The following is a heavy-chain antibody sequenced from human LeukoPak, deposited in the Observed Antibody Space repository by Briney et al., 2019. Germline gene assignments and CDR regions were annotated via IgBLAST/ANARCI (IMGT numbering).Heavy chain of an antibody. D-gene: IGHD2-2*01. CDR1: GFTFSSYE. V-gene: IGHV3-23*01. Sequence: GGSLRLSCAASGFTFSSYEMNWVRQAPGKGLEWVSAISGSGGSTYYADSVKGRFTISSDNSKNTLYLQMNSLRAEDTAVYYCAKAALDCSSTSCYFVFDIWGQGTMVTVSS. J-gene: IGHJ3*02. CDR2: ISGSGGST. CDR3: AKAALDCSSTSCYFVFDI.